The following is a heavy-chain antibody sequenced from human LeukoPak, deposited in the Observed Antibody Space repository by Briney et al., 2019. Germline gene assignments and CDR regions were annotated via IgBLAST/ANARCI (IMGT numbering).Heavy chain of an antibody. CDR3: AKDTHRSSYGYVPDY. J-gene: IGHJ4*02. V-gene: IGHV3-30*18. Sequence: GRSLRLSCAASGFTFSSYGMHWVRQAPGKGLEWVAVISYDGSNKYYADSVKGRFTISRDNSKNTLYLQMNSMRAEDTAVYYCAKDTHRSSYGYVPDYWGQGTLVTVSS. CDR1: GFTFSSYG. D-gene: IGHD5-18*01. CDR2: ISYDGSNK.